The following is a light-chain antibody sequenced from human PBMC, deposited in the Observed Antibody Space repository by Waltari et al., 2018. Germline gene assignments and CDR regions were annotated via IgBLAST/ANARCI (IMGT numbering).Light chain of an antibody. V-gene: IGLV1-44*01. CDR1: SHHVGSYA. Sequence: QSALTQQASVSGTVGQKVTLSCAGNSHHVGSYAVRWYQQLSHGAPKIGILGNSLPSGIPDRFSGSKSGTTASLTISGLQPEDEADYYCSTWDYSLSAHVFGGGTKLTVL. CDR2: GNS. J-gene: IGLJ3*02. CDR3: STWDYSLSAHV.